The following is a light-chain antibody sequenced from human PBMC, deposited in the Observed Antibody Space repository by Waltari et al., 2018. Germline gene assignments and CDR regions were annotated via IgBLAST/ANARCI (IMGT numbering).Light chain of an antibody. CDR3: SPYTSSIYPVV. CDR1: SSDVGGYNY. V-gene: IGLV2-14*01. CDR2: EVS. Sequence: QSALTQPASVSGSPGQSITISCPGTSSDVGGYNYVSWYQHHPGKAPKRMIFEVSNRPSGVSNRFSGSKSGNTASLTISGLQAEDEADYYCSPYTSSIYPVVFGGGTKLTVL. J-gene: IGLJ2*01.